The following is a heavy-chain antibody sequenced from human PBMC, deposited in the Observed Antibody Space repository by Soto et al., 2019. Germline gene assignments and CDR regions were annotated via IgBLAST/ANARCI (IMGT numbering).Heavy chain of an antibody. CDR1: GGSINNDNYY. CDR2: IFYNGFT. J-gene: IGHJ5*02. V-gene: IGHV4-39*01. D-gene: IGHD3-3*01. Sequence: SETLSLTCTVSGGSINNDNYYWGWIRQPPGKGLEWIGIIFYNGFTYYSPSLKSRVTISVDTSKNQFSLKLTSVTAADTAVYYCARQDDFWSGSGWFDPWGRGPLVSVSS. CDR3: ARQDDFWSGSGWFDP.